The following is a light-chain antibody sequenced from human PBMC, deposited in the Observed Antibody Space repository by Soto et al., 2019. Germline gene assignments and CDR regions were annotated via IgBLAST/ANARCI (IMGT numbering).Light chain of an antibody. Sequence: QSALAQPPSASGSPGQSVTISCTGTSSDVGGYNYVSWYQQHPGKAPKLMIYEVSKRPSGVPDRFSGSKSGNTASLTVSGLQAEDEADYFCGSYSSTTTREVFGTGTKVTAL. CDR1: SSDVGGYNY. CDR2: EVS. CDR3: GSYSSTTTREV. J-gene: IGLJ1*01. V-gene: IGLV2-8*01.